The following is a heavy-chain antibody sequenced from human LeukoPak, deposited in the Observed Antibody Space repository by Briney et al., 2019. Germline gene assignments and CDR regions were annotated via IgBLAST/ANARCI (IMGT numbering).Heavy chain of an antibody. J-gene: IGHJ4*02. CDR3: ARGYYDISTGYYSPFDY. D-gene: IGHD3-9*01. Sequence: SETLSLTCTVSGGSISSSSYYWGWIRQPPGKGLEWIGSIYYSGSTYYNPSLKSRVTISVDTSKNQFSLKLSSVTAADTAVYYCARGYYDISTGYYSPFDYWGQGTLVTVSS. V-gene: IGHV4-39*01. CDR2: IYYSGST. CDR1: GGSISSSSYY.